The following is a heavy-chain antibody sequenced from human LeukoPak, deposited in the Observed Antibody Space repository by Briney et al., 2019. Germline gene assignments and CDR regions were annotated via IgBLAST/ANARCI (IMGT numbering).Heavy chain of an antibody. CDR3: VRQPTRDGFDI. V-gene: IGHV4-39*01. J-gene: IGHJ3*02. CDR1: GGSISSSSYY. Sequence: PSETLSLTCTVSGGSISSSSYYWGWIRQPPGKGLEWIGSIFYAGNTYSHPSFKSRVTISVDTSRNQFSLKLSSVTAADTAVYYCVRQPTRDGFDIWGQGTMVTVSS. CDR2: IFYAGNT.